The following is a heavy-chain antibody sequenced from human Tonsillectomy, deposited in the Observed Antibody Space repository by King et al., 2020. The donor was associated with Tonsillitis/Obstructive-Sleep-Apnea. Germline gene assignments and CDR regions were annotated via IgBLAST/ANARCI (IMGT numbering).Heavy chain of an antibody. CDR3: AREKPPALNVHRLDFDS. D-gene: IGHD1-1*01. V-gene: IGHV1-18*01. Sequence: QLVQSGAEVKKPGASVQVSCKASGYTFTSYGISWVRQAPGQGLEWMGWISAYNGNTNYAQKLQGRVTMTTDTSTSTAYMELRSLRSDDTAVYYCAREKPPALNVHRLDFDSWGQGTLVTVSS. CDR2: ISAYNGNT. CDR1: GYTFTSYG. J-gene: IGHJ4*02.